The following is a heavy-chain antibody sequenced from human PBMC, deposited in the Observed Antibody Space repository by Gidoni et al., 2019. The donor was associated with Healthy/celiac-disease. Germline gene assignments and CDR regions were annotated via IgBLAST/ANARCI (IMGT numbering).Heavy chain of an antibody. CDR3: ARCIDLGQWPLFDY. V-gene: IGHV1-69*01. D-gene: IGHD6-19*01. CDR1: VVTFSSYA. CDR2: IIPIFGTA. Sequence: QVQLVQSGAEVQKTGSSVQVSCKAYVVTFSSYAISWVLQAPGQGLELMVGIIPIFGTANYAQKFQGRITITADESTSTAYMELSSLRSEDTAVYYCARCIDLGQWPLFDYWGQGTLVTVSS. J-gene: IGHJ4*02.